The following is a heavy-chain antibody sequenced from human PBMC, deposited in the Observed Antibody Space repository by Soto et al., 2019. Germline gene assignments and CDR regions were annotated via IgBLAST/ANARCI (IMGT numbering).Heavy chain of an antibody. CDR2: IIPMSGRP. J-gene: IGHJ5*02. Sequence: SVKVSCKASGGSVNSYAISWVRQAPGQGLEWMGGIIPMSGRPNYSQKFQGRVTISADKSTSTVYIEVTSLTYEDTGVYYCARRGRESADWFDPWGQGTLVTVSS. V-gene: IGHV1-69*06. CDR1: GGSVNSYA. CDR3: ARRGRESADWFDP.